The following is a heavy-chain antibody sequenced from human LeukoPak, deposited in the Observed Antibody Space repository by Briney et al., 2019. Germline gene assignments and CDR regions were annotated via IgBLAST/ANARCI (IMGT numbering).Heavy chain of an antibody. CDR1: GFTFSDHY. CDR3: ATYSSLNRREFQY. D-gene: IGHD3-22*01. CDR2: SRNKVNSYTT. Sequence: AGGSLRLSCAASGFTFSDHYMNWVRQAPGKGLEWVGRSRNKVNSYTTEYAASVKARFTISRDDSKNSLYLQMNSLRAEDTAVYYCATYSSLNRREFQYWGQGTLLTVSS. V-gene: IGHV3-72*01. J-gene: IGHJ1*01.